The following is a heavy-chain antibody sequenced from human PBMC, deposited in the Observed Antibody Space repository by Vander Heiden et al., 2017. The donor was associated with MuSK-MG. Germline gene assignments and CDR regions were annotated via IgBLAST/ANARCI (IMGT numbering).Heavy chain of an antibody. CDR1: GYTFTSYY. Sequence: QVQLVQSGAEVKKPGASVKVSCKASGYTFTSYYMNWVRQAPGQGLEWMGIINPSGGSTSYAQKFQGRVTMTRDTSTSTVYMELSSLRSEDTAVYYCAREDCSSTSCPPDGPWFDPWGQGTLVTVSS. J-gene: IGHJ5*02. CDR3: AREDCSSTSCPPDGPWFDP. V-gene: IGHV1-46*01. D-gene: IGHD2-2*01. CDR2: INPSGGST.